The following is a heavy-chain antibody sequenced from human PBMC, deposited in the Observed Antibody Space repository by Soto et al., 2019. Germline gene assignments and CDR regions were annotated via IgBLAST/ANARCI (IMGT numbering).Heavy chain of an antibody. J-gene: IGHJ4*02. V-gene: IGHV3-23*01. CDR2: ISGSGGST. CDR1: GFTFSSYA. Sequence: GGSLRLSCAASGFTFSSYAMSWVRQAPGKGLEWVSAISGSGGSTYYADSVKGRFTISRDNSKNTLYLQMNSLRAEDPSVYYCVKGGGYSYVYHFDYWGQGTLVTVSS. CDR3: VKGGGYSYVYHFDY. D-gene: IGHD5-18*01.